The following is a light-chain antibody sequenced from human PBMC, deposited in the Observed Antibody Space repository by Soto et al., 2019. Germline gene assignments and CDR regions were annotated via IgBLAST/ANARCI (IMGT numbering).Light chain of an antibody. CDR3: QQYGSSLWT. V-gene: IGKV3-20*01. Sequence: DIVMTQSPGTLSVSPGARAPLFCRASQSVRSSLAWYQQKPGQAPRLLIYGASSRATGIPDRFSGSGSGTDFTLIISRLEPEDFAVYYCQQYGSSLWTFGQGTKVDIK. J-gene: IGKJ1*01. CDR1: QSVRSS. CDR2: GAS.